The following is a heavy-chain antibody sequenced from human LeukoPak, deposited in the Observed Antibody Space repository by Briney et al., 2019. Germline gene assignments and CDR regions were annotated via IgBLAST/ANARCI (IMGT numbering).Heavy chain of an antibody. V-gene: IGHV3-74*01. CDR3: AREVWDY. CDR1: GFTFSAYW. Sequence: GGSLRLSCAASGFTFSAYWMHWVRQAPGKGLVWVSRINTDGSSPTYAASVKGRFTISRDNSKNTLYLQMNSLRAEDTAVYYCAREVWDYWGQGTLVTVSS. J-gene: IGHJ4*02. CDR2: INTDGSSP.